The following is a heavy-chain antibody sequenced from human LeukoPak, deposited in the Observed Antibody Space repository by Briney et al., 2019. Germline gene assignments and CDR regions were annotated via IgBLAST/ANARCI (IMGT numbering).Heavy chain of an antibody. CDR3: ARRGGWYPPNY. J-gene: IGHJ4*02. CDR1: GGSISSDNLY. V-gene: IGHV4-39*01. CDR2: IYYTGST. Sequence: SETLSLTCTVSGGSISSDNLYWVWIRQPPGKGLEWIGSIYYTGSTYYNPSLESRVTISVDTSKNQFSLKLRSVTAADTAVYYCARRGGWYPPNYWGQGTLVTVSS. D-gene: IGHD6-19*01.